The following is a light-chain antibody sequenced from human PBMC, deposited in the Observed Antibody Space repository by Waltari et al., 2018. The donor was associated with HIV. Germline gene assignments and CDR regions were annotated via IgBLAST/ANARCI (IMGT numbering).Light chain of an antibody. J-gene: IGLJ2*01. CDR3: GTWDSSLSAWV. CDR1: SSNIGNNF. V-gene: IGLV1-51*01. CDR2: DNT. Sequence: QSVLTQPPSVSAAPGQKVTISCSGSSSNIGNNFVSWFQQLPVTAPKLLIYDNTRRPSGIPDRFSGSKSGTSATLGITGLQSGDEADYYCGTWDSSLSAWVFGGGTKLTVL.